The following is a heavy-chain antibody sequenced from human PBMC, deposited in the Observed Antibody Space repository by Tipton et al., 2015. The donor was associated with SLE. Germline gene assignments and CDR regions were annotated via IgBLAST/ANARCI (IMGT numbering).Heavy chain of an antibody. CDR1: GGSISSYY. J-gene: IGHJ4*02. Sequence: TLSLTCTVSGGSISSYYWSWIRQPPGKGLEWIGYIYYSGSTNYNPSLTSRVTISVDTSKNQFSLKLSSVTAADTAVYYCARDQGRWYASFDYWGQGTLVTVSS. CDR2: IYYSGST. V-gene: IGHV4-59*01. D-gene: IGHD6-13*01. CDR3: ARDQGRWYASFDY.